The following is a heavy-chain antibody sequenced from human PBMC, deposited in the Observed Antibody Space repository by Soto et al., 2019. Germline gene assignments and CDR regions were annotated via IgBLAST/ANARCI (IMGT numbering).Heavy chain of an antibody. CDR1: GFTFSSYA. D-gene: IGHD3-9*01. J-gene: IGHJ5*02. V-gene: IGHV3-23*01. CDR3: AKDPPIYYDILTGYYTNWFDH. CDR2: ISGSGGST. Sequence: XGALKLSCSASGFTFSSYAMSWVRQAPGKGLDWVSAISGSGGSTYYADSVKGRFTISRDNSKNTLYLQMNSLRAEDTAVYYCAKDPPIYYDILTGYYTNWFDHWGQGTLVTVSS.